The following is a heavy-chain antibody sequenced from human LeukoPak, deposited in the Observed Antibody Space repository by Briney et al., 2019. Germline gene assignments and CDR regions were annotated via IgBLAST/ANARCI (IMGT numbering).Heavy chain of an antibody. Sequence: GGSLRLSCAASGFTFSSYSMNWVRQAPGKGLERVSSISSSSSYIYYADSVKGRFTISRDNSKNVLSLQMSRLRAEDTAVYYCAKDICTSPRCLFYSDSWGQGTLVTVSS. CDR2: ISSSSSYI. CDR3: AKDICTSPRCLFYSDS. J-gene: IGHJ4*02. V-gene: IGHV3-21*04. D-gene: IGHD2-8*01. CDR1: GFTFSSYS.